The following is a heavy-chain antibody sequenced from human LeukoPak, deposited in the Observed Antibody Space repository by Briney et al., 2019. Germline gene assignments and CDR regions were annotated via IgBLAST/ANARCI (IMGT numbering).Heavy chain of an antibody. CDR1: GYTFTTAG. CDR3: ARRPNHYDTSGYDY. Sequence: ASVKVSCKASGYTFTTAGIGWVRQAPGQVLEWMGWISTYHGNTNYAQIFQVRVTLTTDTSTSTAYMELGRLRSDDTAVYYCARRPNHYDTSGYDYWGQGTLVTVSS. J-gene: IGHJ4*02. D-gene: IGHD3-22*01. CDR2: ISTYHGNT. V-gene: IGHV1-18*01.